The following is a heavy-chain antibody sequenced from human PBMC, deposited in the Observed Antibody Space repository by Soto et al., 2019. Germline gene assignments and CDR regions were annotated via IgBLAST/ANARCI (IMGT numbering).Heavy chain of an antibody. J-gene: IGHJ4*02. V-gene: IGHV4-34*01. CDR1: GGSFSGYY. CDR2: INHSGST. D-gene: IGHD7-27*01. CDR3: ARGWGRIFDY. Sequence: QVQLQQWGAGLLKPSETLSLTCAVYGGSFSGYYWNGIRQPPGKGLEWIGEINHSGSTNYNPSLKRRVTISVDTSKNQFSLKLSSVTAADTAVYYCARGWGRIFDYWGQGTLVTVSS.